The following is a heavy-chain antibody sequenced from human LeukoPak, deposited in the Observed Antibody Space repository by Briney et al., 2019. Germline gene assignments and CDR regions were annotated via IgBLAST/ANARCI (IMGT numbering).Heavy chain of an antibody. J-gene: IGHJ4*02. CDR2: ITGRST. CDR3: VRVGYTNYGIDY. V-gene: IGHV3-23*01. CDR1: GFTFSNYA. Sequence: GGSLRLSCAASGFTFSNYAMSWVRQAPGKGLEWVSGITGRSTYYADSVKGRFTISRDISKNTLYVQMNSLRAEDTAVYYCVRVGYTNYGIDYWGQGTLVTVSS. D-gene: IGHD4-11*01.